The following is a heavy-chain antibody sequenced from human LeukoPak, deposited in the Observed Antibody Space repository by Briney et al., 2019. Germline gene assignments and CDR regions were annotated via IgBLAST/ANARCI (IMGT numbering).Heavy chain of an antibody. J-gene: IGHJ3*02. D-gene: IGHD3-22*01. V-gene: IGHV4-59*11. CDR1: GGSIRSHY. CDR3: ARDRSYYYDSSGYDYAFDI. Sequence: SETLSLTCTVSGGSIRSHYWSWIRQPPGKGLEWIGYIYYSGSTNYNPSLESRVTISVDTSKNQFSLKLSSVTAADTAVYYCARDRSYYYDSSGYDYAFDIWGQGTMVTVSS. CDR2: IYYSGST.